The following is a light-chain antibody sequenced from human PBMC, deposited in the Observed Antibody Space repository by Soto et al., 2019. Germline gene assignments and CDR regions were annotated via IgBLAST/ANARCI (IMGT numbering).Light chain of an antibody. Sequence: EVVMTQSPATLSLSPGERATLSCRASQSVSSNLVWYQQKPGQATRLLSYESSTRATGIPPRCSGSGSGTGFTRPISCLQSGDFAVDVCPRCSNWPYTCGHGTKLEI. J-gene: IGKJ2*01. CDR2: ESS. CDR3: PRCSNWPYT. V-gene: IGKV3-15*01. CDR1: QSVSSN.